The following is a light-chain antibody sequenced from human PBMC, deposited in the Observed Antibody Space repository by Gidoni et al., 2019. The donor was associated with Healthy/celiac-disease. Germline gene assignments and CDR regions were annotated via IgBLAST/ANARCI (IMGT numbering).Light chain of an antibody. CDR1: QSVSSY. V-gene: IGKV3-11*01. Sequence: DILLTQSPATLSLSPGESATLSCRASQSVSSYLAWYQQKPGQATRLLISDASNRATGSPARFSGSGSGTDFTRTSSSLEPEDFAVYYCQQRSNWPQVTFXPXTKVDIK. J-gene: IGKJ3*01. CDR2: DAS. CDR3: QQRSNWPQVT.